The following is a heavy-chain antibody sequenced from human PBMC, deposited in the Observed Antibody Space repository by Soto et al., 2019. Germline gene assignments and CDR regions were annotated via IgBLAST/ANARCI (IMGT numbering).Heavy chain of an antibody. J-gene: IGHJ4*01. CDR2: IRSKANGGET. Sequence: PGGSLRLSCTPSGFTLGDYGMSWFRQAPGKGLEWVGFIRSKANGGETQYAASVQGRFTISRDESKNIAYLEINSLKTEDTAVYYCARARAGYNFFLDYWGQGTLVTLSS. D-gene: IGHD5-12*01. CDR3: ARARAGYNFFLDY. V-gene: IGHV3-49*03. CDR1: GFTLGDYG.